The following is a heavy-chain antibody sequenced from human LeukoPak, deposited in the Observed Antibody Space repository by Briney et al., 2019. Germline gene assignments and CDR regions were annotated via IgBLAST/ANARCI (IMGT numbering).Heavy chain of an antibody. CDR3: AGDQRGPPPDP. D-gene: IGHD3-10*01. CDR1: GYTFTSYG. Sequence: ASVKVSCKASGYTFTSYGISWVRQAPGQGLEWMGWINTDNGNTNYAQKLQGRVTMTTDTSTSTAYMELRTLRSDDTAVYYCAGDQRGPPPDPWGRGPLVTVSS. V-gene: IGHV1-18*01. CDR2: INTDNGNT. J-gene: IGHJ5*02.